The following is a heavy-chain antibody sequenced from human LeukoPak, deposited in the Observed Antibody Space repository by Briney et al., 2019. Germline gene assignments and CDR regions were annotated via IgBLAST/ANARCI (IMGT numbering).Heavy chain of an antibody. CDR1: GFTFSSYS. J-gene: IGHJ6*02. V-gene: IGHV3-21*01. D-gene: IGHD3-10*01. CDR3: ARDRDYYGSNYGMDV. Sequence: GGSLRLSCAASGFTFSSYSMNWVRQAPGKGLEWVSSISSSGSYTYYADSVKGRFTISRDNAKNSLYLQMNSLRAEDTAVYYCARDRDYYGSNYGMDVWGQGTTVTVSS. CDR2: ISSSGSYT.